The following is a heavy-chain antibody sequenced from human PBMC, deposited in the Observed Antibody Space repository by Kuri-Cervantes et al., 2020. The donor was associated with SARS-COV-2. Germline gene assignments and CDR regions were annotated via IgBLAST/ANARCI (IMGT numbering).Heavy chain of an antibody. CDR1: GFTFSNAW. Sequence: GGSLRLSCAASGFTFSNAWMNWVRQAPGKGLEWVGRIKSKTDGGPTDYAAPVKGRFTIPRNDSKNTLYLQMNSLKTAYTAVYYCTTAPDYGDYVVPDYWGQGTLVTVSS. D-gene: IGHD4-17*01. CDR2: IKSKTDGGPT. CDR3: TTAPDYGDYVVPDY. J-gene: IGHJ4*02. V-gene: IGHV3-15*07.